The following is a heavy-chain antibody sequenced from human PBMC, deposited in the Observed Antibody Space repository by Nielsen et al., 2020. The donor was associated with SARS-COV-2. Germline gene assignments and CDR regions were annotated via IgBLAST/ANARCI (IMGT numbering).Heavy chain of an antibody. CDR1: GYTFTSYY. J-gene: IGHJ4*02. V-gene: IGHV1-46*01. CDR3: ARAQLRSTWDFDS. Sequence: ASVKVSCKASGYTFTSYYMHWVRQAPGQGLEWMGIINPSGGSTSYAQKFRGRVTMTRDTSTSTVYMELSSLRSEDTATYYCARAQLRSTWDFDSWGQGTLVTVSS. CDR2: INPSGGST. D-gene: IGHD2-2*01.